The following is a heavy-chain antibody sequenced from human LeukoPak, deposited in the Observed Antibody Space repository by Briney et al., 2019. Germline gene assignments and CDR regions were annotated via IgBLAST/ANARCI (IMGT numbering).Heavy chain of an antibody. CDR3: AREVHVLDY. D-gene: IGHD1-1*01. J-gene: IGHJ4*02. CDR2: ISSGSGTL. CDR1: GFTFSSYS. V-gene: IGHV3-48*04. Sequence: PGGSLRLSCAASGFTFSSYSMDWVRQTPGKGLEWVSYISSGSGTLYYADSVRGRFTISRDNAKNSLYLQMNSLRADDTAVYYCAREVHVLDYWGQGTLVTVSS.